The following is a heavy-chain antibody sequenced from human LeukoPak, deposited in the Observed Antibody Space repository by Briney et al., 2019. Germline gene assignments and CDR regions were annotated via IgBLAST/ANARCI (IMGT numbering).Heavy chain of an antibody. CDR1: GYTFTGYY. J-gene: IGHJ3*02. D-gene: IGHD3-22*01. CDR2: INPNSGGT. V-gene: IGHV1-2*02. CDR3: ARGSHYYDSSGNEAFDI. Sequence: ASVKVSCKASGYTFTGYYMHWVRQAPGQGREWMGWINPNSGGTNYAQKFQGRVTMTRDTSISTAYMELSRLRSDDTAVYYCARGSHYYDSSGNEAFDIWGQGTMVTVSS.